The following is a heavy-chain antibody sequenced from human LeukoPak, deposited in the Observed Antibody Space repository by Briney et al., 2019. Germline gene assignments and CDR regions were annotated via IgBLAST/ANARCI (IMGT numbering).Heavy chain of an antibody. CDR1: GFTFDTYA. D-gene: IGHD6-6*01. V-gene: IGHV3-30-3*01. CDR3: AKDTSIAARPPDY. Sequence: GGSLRLSCIASGFTFDTYAIHWVRQAPGKGLQWVAVISYDGTTKKYSDSAEGRFTISRDNSKNTLYLQMNSLRAEDTAVYYCAKDTSIAARPPDYWGQGTLVTVSS. J-gene: IGHJ4*02. CDR2: ISYDGTTK.